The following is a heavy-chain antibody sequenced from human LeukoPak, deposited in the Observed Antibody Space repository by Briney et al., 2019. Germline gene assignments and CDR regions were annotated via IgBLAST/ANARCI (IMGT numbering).Heavy chain of an antibody. Sequence: PGGSLRLSCAASGFSFSSYWMNWVRRAPGKGLEWLANIKEDGSKKYYVDSVKGRFTISRDNAKNSLYLQMNSLRAEDTAVYYCAKYSDYDLNYWGQGTLVTVSS. CDR3: AKYSDYDLNY. CDR1: GFSFSSYW. J-gene: IGHJ4*02. V-gene: IGHV3-7*03. CDR2: IKEDGSKK. D-gene: IGHD5-12*01.